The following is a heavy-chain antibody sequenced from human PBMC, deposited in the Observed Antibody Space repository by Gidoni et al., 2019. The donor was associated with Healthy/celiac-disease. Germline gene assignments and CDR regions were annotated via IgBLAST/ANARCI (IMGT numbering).Heavy chain of an antibody. CDR3: ARVGQEWPIITMIVVSGYFDL. J-gene: IGHJ2*01. CDR1: GFTFSRYE. V-gene: IGHV3-48*03. Sequence: EVQLVESGGGLVQPGGSLRLSCAASGFTFSRYEMNWVRQAPGKGLEWVSYISSSGSTIYYADSVKGRFTISRDNAKNSRYLQMNSLRAEDTAVYYCARVGQEWPIITMIVVSGYFDLWGRGTLVTVSS. D-gene: IGHD3-22*01. CDR2: ISSSGSTI.